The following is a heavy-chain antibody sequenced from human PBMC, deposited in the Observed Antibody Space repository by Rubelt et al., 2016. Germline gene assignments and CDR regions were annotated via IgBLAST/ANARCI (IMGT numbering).Heavy chain of an antibody. Sequence: QVQLQESGPGLVKPSETLSLTCTVSGDTISSSRHYWGWIRQPPGKGLEWIGYIYYSGSTYYNPSLKSRATISVDTSKNQFSLKLSSVTAADTAVYYCARVPSSICAFDIWGQGTMFTVSS. V-gene: IGHV4-31*03. D-gene: IGHD5/OR15-5a*01. CDR2: IYYSGST. J-gene: IGHJ3*02. CDR1: GDTISSSRHY. CDR3: ARVPSSICAFDI.